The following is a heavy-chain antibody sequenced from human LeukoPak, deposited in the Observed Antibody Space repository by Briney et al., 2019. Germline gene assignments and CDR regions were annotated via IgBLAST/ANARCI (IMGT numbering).Heavy chain of an antibody. Sequence: GGSLRLSCTTSGFTFGDYAMSWVRQAPGKGLEWVSFIRRKAHGGTTEYAASVKGRFSSSRDDSKSIAYLQMNSLKTEDTAVYFCTRVTYYYDNSGYFHFDSWGQGSLVTVSS. CDR3: TRVTYYYDNSGYFHFDS. CDR2: IRRKAHGGTT. CDR1: GFTFGDYA. V-gene: IGHV3-49*04. J-gene: IGHJ4*02. D-gene: IGHD3-22*01.